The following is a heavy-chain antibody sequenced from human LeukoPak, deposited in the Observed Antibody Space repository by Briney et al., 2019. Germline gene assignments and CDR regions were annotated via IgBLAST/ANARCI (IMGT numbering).Heavy chain of an antibody. CDR2: ISGSVSST. CDR3: AKDQYSSSCVWFHL. D-gene: IGHD6-6*01. J-gene: IGHJ5*02. CDR1: GFTFSGYA. Sequence: GGSLRLSCSASGFTFSGYAMTWVRQAPGKGLEWVSTISGSVSSTKYADSVKGRFTISRDNSRNTLYLQMNSLRTEDTAVYYCAKDQYSSSCVWFHLWGQGTLVTVSS. V-gene: IGHV3-23*01.